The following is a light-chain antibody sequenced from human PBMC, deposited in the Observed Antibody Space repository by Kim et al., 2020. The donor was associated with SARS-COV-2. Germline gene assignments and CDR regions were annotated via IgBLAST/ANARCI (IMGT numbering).Light chain of an antibody. CDR2: GKN. V-gene: IGLV3-19*01. CDR1: SLRSFY. J-gene: IGLJ2*01. CDR3: NSRDSNDNVV. Sequence: SSELTQDPAVSVALGQTVRITCQGDSLRSFYATWYQQKPGQAPIVVIYGKNNRPSGIPDRFSGSNSGNTVSLTITGTQAGDEADYYCNSRDSNDNVVFGG.